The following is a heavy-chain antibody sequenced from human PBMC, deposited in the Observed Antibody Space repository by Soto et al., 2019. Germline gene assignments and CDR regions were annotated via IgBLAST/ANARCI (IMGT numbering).Heavy chain of an antibody. Sequence: QVQLVQSGAEVKKPGSSVKVSCKASGGTFSSYTISWVRQAPGQGLEWMGRIIPILGIANYAQKFQGRVTITADKSTSTAYMELSSLRSEDTDVYYCARDPVSRSTGYNWFDPWGQGTLVTVSS. V-gene: IGHV1-69*08. J-gene: IGHJ5*02. CDR2: IIPILGIA. CDR1: GGTFSSYT. D-gene: IGHD2-2*01. CDR3: ARDPVSRSTGYNWFDP.